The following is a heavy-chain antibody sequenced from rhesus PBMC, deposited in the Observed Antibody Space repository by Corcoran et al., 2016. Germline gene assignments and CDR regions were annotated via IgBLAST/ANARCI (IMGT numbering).Heavy chain of an antibody. CDR1: GGSISSNY. CDR2: MSGSGGST. CDR3: ARVGVWPLDY. D-gene: IGHD3-34*01. V-gene: IGHV4-173*01. J-gene: IGHJ4*01. Sequence: QLQLQESGPGLVKPSETLSLTCAVSGGSISSNYWSWLRQPQGKGLEWIGRMSGSGGSTDNNPSRKSRVTSSTDTSKNQFSLKLSSVTAADTAVYYCARVGVWPLDYWGQGVLVTVSS.